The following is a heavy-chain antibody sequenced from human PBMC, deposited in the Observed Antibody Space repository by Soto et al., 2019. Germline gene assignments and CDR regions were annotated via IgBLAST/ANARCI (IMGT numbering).Heavy chain of an antibody. Sequence: GGSLRLSCAASGFTFSDYYMSWIRQAPGKGLEWVSYISSSGSTIYYADSVKGRFTISRDNAKNSLYLQMNSLRAEDTAVYYCARDRKYYDFWSGYSPSLIGYWGQGTLVTVSS. D-gene: IGHD3-3*01. CDR1: GFTFSDYY. CDR2: ISSSGSTI. CDR3: ARDRKYYDFWSGYSPSLIGY. J-gene: IGHJ4*02. V-gene: IGHV3-11*01.